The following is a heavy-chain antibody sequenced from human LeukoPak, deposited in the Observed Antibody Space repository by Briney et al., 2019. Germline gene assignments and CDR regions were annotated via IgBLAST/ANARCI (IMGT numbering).Heavy chain of an antibody. J-gene: IGHJ3*02. V-gene: IGHV1-69*04. D-gene: IGHD3-10*01. CDR3: ARTQLLWFGELLLGDAFDI. Sequence: SVKVSCKASGGTFSSYAISWVRQAPGQGLEWMGRIIPILGIANYAQKFQGRVTITADKSTSTAYMELSNLRSEDTAVYYCARTQLLWFGELLLGDAFDIWGRGTMVTVSS. CDR2: IIPILGIA. CDR1: GGTFSSYA.